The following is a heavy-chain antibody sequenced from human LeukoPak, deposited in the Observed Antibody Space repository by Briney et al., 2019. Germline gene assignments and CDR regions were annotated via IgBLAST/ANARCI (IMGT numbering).Heavy chain of an antibody. CDR3: ASASGYYYTFDY. Sequence: GGSLRLSCAASGFTFSSYALTWVRQAPGKGLEWVSGICGSGGCAYYADSVKGRFTISRDNSKNTMYLQMNSLRAEDTAVYYCASASGYYYTFDYWGQGTLVTVSS. D-gene: IGHD3-22*01. V-gene: IGHV3-23*01. J-gene: IGHJ4*02. CDR1: GFTFSSYA. CDR2: ICGSGGCA.